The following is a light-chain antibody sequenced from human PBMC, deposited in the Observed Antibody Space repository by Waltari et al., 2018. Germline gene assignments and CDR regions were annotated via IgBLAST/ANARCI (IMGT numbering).Light chain of an antibody. V-gene: IGLV4-69*01. Sequence: QLVLTQSPSASASLGASVKLSCTLSSGHSFYPIAWHQQQPGKGPRFLMKFNNDGSHMKGDGIPDRFSGSSSGAERYLTISSLQSEDEADYYCQTWGTGTWVFGGGTKLTVL. J-gene: IGLJ3*02. CDR1: SGHSFYP. CDR2: FNNDGSH. CDR3: QTWGTGTWV.